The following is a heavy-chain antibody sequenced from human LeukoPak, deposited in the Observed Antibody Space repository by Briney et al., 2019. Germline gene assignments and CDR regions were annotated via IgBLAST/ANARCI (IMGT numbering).Heavy chain of an antibody. J-gene: IGHJ3*02. Sequence: PSETLSLTCTVSPGSISSGGYHWRWFRQPAGQGLEWIGRIVSSGSTNSNPSLKSRLTISQNTSKNQFSLDLISVTAADTAVYYCATRVGGYALDIWGQGTMVTVS. CDR1: PGSISSGGYH. V-gene: IGHV4-61*02. CDR3: ATRVGGYALDI. D-gene: IGHD2-15*01. CDR2: IVSSGST.